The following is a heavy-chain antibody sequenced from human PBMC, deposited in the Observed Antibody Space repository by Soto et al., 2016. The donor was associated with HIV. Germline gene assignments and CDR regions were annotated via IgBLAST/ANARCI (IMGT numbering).Heavy chain of an antibody. D-gene: IGHD2-8*02. J-gene: IGHJ4*02. CDR1: GGSINSDY. CDR2: IYSREST. V-gene: IGHV4-59*03. CDR3: ATMGYCAGGVCSDRVLFDS. Sequence: QVQLRESGPGLVKPSETLSLTCAVSGGSINSDYWCWVRQPPGKGLEWIGYIYSRESTNYNPSLKSRATISIDSLQKQFSLKLTSVTAADTAVYYCATMGYCAGGVCSDRVLFDSWGQGTLVAVSS.